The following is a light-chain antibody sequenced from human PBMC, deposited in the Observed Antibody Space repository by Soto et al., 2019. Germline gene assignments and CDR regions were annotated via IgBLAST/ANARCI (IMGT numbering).Light chain of an antibody. CDR1: QSVSSY. J-gene: IGKJ4*01. CDR2: DAS. CDR3: QQRTDWLT. V-gene: IGKV3-11*01. Sequence: IVLTQSPVTLSLSPGERATLSCRASQSVSSYLAWYQQKPGQAPRLLIYDASNRASGIPARFSGSGSGTDFTLTISILEPEDFAVYYCQQRTDWLTFGGGTKVQIK.